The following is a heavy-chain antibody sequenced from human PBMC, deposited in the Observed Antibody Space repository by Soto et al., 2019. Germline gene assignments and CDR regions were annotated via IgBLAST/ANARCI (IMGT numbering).Heavy chain of an antibody. Sequence: GASVKVSCKASGDTFTSYYMHWVRQAPGQGLEWMGVINPSGGSTDYAQKSQGRVTMTRDTSTSTVYMELSSLRSEDTAVYYCARDRGRAAAGEYHYYGMDVWGQGTTVTVSS. D-gene: IGHD6-13*01. J-gene: IGHJ6*02. CDR2: INPSGGST. V-gene: IGHV1-46*01. CDR3: ARDRGRAAAGEYHYYGMDV. CDR1: GDTFTSYY.